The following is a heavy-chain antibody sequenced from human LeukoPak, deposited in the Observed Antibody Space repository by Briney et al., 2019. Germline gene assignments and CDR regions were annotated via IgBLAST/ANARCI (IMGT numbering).Heavy chain of an antibody. CDR2: ISGSGGST. D-gene: IGHD1-26*01. V-gene: IGHV3-23*01. Sequence: GGSLRLSCAASGFTFSNYGMSWVRQAPGKGLEWVSAISGSGGSTYYADSVKGRFTISRDNSKNTLYLQMNSLRAEDTAVYYCAKGSGSYYFDYWGQGTLVTVSS. J-gene: IGHJ4*02. CDR3: AKGSGSYYFDY. CDR1: GFTFSNYG.